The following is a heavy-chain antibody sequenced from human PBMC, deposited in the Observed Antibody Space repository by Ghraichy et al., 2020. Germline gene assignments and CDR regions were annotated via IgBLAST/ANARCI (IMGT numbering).Heavy chain of an antibody. CDR1: GYSISSGYY. CDR3: ARAAYSGYAGPFSY. D-gene: IGHD5-12*01. CDR2: IYHSGST. Sequence: SETLSLTCAVSGYSISSGYYWGWIRQPPGKGLEWIGSIYHSGSTYYNPSLKSRVTISVDTSKNQFSLKLSSVTAADTAVYYCARAAYSGYAGPFSYWGQGTLVTVSS. V-gene: IGHV4-38-2*01. J-gene: IGHJ4*02.